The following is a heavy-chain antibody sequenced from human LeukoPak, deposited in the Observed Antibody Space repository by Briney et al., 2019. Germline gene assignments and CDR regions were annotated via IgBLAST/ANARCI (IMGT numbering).Heavy chain of an antibody. V-gene: IGHV3-23*01. Sequence: GGSLRLSCAASGFTFSSYSMNWVRQAPGKGLEWVSAISGSGGSTYYADSVKGRFTISRDNSKNTLYLQMNSLRAEDTAVYYCAKDLSRFGELCDYWGQGTLVTVSS. CDR3: AKDLSRFGELCDY. CDR2: ISGSGGST. D-gene: IGHD3-10*01. CDR1: GFTFSSYS. J-gene: IGHJ4*02.